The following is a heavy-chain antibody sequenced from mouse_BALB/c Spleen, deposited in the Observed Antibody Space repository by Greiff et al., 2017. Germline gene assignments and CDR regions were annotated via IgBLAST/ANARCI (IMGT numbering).Heavy chain of an antibody. CDR2: INPNNGGT. Sequence: VQLQQSGPELVKPGASVKIPCKASGYTFTDYNMDWVKQSHGKSLEWIGDINPNNGGTIYNQKFKGKATLTVDKSSSTAYMELRSLTSEDTAVYYCARRGDHDGGTWFAYWGQGTLVTVSA. CDR1: GYTFTDYN. V-gene: IGHV1-18*01. J-gene: IGHJ3*01. CDR3: ARRGDHDGGTWFAY. D-gene: IGHD2-12*01.